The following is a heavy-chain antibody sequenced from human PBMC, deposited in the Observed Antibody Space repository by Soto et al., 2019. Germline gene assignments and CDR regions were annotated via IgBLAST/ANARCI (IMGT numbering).Heavy chain of an antibody. D-gene: IGHD6-19*01. CDR1: GFTFSNYA. Sequence: EVQLLESGGGLVQPGGSLRLSCAASGFTFSNYAMSWVRQAPGKGLEWVSAISNSGGTTYYADSGKGRFTISRDNSKDTLHLQMNSLGAEDTAVYYCAKTPRQWLVYFDYWGQGTLVTVSS. J-gene: IGHJ4*02. CDR2: ISNSGGTT. CDR3: AKTPRQWLVYFDY. V-gene: IGHV3-23*01.